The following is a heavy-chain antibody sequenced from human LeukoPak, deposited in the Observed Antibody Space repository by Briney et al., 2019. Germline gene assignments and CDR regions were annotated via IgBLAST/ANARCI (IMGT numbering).Heavy chain of an antibody. V-gene: IGHV3-30*02. CDR2: IRYDGSNK. Sequence: GGSLRLSCAASGFTFSSYGMHWVRQAPGKGLEWVAFIRYDGSNKYYADSVKGRFTISRDNSKNTLYLQMNSLRAEDTAVYYCARDGEYRDGYNFLDYWGQGTLVTVSS. CDR3: ARDGEYRDGYNFLDY. J-gene: IGHJ4*02. D-gene: IGHD5-24*01. CDR1: GFTFSSYG.